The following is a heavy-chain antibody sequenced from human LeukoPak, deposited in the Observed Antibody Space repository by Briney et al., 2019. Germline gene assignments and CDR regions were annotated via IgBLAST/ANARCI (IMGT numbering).Heavy chain of an antibody. D-gene: IGHD2-15*01. CDR2: ISAYNGNT. Sequence: GASVKVSCKASGYTFTSNGISWVRQAPGQGLEWMGWISAYNGNTNYAQKLQGRVTMTRDTSISTAYMELSRLRSDDTAVYYCARDEDYCSGGSCYVSYYYYMDVWGKGTTVTVSS. V-gene: IGHV1-18*01. J-gene: IGHJ6*03. CDR1: GYTFTSNG. CDR3: ARDEDYCSGGSCYVSYYYYMDV.